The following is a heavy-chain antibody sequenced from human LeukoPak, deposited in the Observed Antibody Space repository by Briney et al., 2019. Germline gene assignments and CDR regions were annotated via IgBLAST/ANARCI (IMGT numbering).Heavy chain of an antibody. J-gene: IGHJ6*03. CDR2: IYHSGST. CDR1: GGSISSYY. Sequence: SETLSLTCTVSGGSISSYYWSWIRQPPGKGLEWIGYIYHSGSTNYNPSLKSRVTISVDTSKNQFSLKLSSVTAADTAVYYCARVPRYYYYYYMDVWGKGTTVTVSS. V-gene: IGHV4-59*01. CDR3: ARVPRYYYYYYMDV.